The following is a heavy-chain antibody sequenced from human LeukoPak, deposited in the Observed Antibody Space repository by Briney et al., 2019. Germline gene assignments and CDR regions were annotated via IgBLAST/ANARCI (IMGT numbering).Heavy chain of an antibody. CDR2: IYGSGDNI. Sequence: GGSLRLSCAASGFTLTSYAMKWVRQAPGKGLEWVSVIYGSGDNIHYADSVKGRFTISRDNSKNTLYLQMNSLRAEDTAVYYCATYMQRSPFDYWGQGTLVTVSS. J-gene: IGHJ4*02. D-gene: IGHD6-25*01. CDR3: ATYMQRSPFDY. V-gene: IGHV3-23*01. CDR1: GFTLTSYA.